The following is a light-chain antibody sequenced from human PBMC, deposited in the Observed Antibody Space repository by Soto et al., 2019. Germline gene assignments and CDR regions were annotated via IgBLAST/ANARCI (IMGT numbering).Light chain of an antibody. J-gene: IGLJ2*01. CDR2: GNS. V-gene: IGLV1-40*01. CDR1: SSNIGAGYD. Sequence: QAVVTQPPSVSGARGHRVTISCTGSSSNIGAGYDVHWYQQLPGTAPKLLIYGNSNRPSGVPDRFSGSKSGTSASLAITGLQAEDEADYYCQSYDSSLSGYVVFGGGTKLTVL. CDR3: QSYDSSLSGYVV.